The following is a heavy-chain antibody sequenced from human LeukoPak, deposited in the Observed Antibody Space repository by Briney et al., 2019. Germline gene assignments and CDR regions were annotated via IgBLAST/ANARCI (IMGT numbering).Heavy chain of an antibody. D-gene: IGHD6-25*01. Sequence: SVKVSCKASGGTFSSYTISWVRQAPGQGLEWMGGIIPIFGTANYAQKFQGRVTITADESTSTAYMELSSLRSEDTAVYYCARGTRLGQYYFDYWGQGTLVTVSS. CDR2: IIPIFGTA. J-gene: IGHJ4*02. CDR1: GGTFSSYT. CDR3: ARGTRLGQYYFDY. V-gene: IGHV1-69*01.